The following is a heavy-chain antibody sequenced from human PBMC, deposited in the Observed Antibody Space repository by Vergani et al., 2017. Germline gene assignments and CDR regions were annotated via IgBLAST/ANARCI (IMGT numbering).Heavy chain of an antibody. CDR2: INHSGST. Sequence: QVQLQQWGAGLLKPSETLTLTCAVYGGSFSGYYWSWIRQPPGKGLEWIGEINHSGSTNYNPSLKSRVTISVDTSKNQFSLKLSSVTAADTAVYYCARGKYYXGSGSYWYYYGMDVWGQGTTVTVSS. D-gene: IGHD3-10*01. J-gene: IGHJ6*02. CDR3: ARGKYYXGSGSYWYYYGMDV. CDR1: GGSFSGYY. V-gene: IGHV4-34*01.